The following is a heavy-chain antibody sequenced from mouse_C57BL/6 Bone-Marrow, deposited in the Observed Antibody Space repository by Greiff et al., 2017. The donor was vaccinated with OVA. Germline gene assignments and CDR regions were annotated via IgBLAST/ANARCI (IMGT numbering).Heavy chain of an antibody. D-gene: IGHD1-1*01. CDR1: GFNINDYY. V-gene: IGHV14-2*01. CDR2: IDPEDGET. J-gene: IGHJ4*01. CDR3: ARSPYYYPYAMDY. Sequence: EVQGVESGAELVKPGASVKLSCTASGFNINDYYMHWVKQRTEQGLEWIGRIDPEDGETKYAPTFQGKATITADTSSNTAYLQLSSLTSEDTAVYYCARSPYYYPYAMDYWGQGTSVTVSS.